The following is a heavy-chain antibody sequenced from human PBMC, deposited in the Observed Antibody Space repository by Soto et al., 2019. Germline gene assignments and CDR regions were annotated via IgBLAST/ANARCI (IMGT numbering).Heavy chain of an antibody. J-gene: IGHJ6*02. CDR3: AKDISYGDYGQGYYYYGMDV. Sequence: GGSLRLSCAASGFTFDDYTMHWVRQAPGKGLEWVSLISWDGGSTYYADSVKGRFTISRDNSKNSLYLQMNSLRTEDTALYYCAKDISYGDYGQGYYYYGMDVWAQGNTVTVSS. CDR2: ISWDGGST. D-gene: IGHD4-17*01. CDR1: GFTFDDYT. V-gene: IGHV3-43*01.